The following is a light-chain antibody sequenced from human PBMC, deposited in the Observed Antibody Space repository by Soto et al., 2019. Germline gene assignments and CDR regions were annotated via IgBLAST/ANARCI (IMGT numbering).Light chain of an antibody. J-gene: IGKJ1*01. CDR3: QQFYMGWT. V-gene: IGKV1-5*01. CDR2: DVS. Sequence: DIQMTQSPSTLSASVGDRVTITCRASQSVRGSLAWYQQQQGKAPKLLIYDVSYLESGVPSRFSAFGSGTEFTLSISSLQPDDFGTYYCQQFYMGWTFGQGTRVDLK. CDR1: QSVRGS.